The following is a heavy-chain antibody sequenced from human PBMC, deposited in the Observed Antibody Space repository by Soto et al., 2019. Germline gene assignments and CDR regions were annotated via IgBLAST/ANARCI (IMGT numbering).Heavy chain of an antibody. CDR1: GLIFSDYH. D-gene: IGHD6-19*01. V-gene: IGHV3-72*01. CDR3: AMLGGWSGGSSGMDV. CDR2: IRRKANSYTT. J-gene: IGHJ6*02. Sequence: EVQLVESGGGLVQPGGSLRLSCAASGLIFSDYHMDWVHQAPGKGLEWVGRIRRKANSYTTEYAASVKGRFTISRDDSKNSLYLQMTSLKSEDTAVYYCAMLGGWSGGSSGMDVWGQGTTVTVSS.